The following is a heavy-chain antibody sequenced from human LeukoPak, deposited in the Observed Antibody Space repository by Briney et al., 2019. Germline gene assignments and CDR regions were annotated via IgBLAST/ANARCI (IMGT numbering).Heavy chain of an antibody. V-gene: IGHV4-34*01. CDR2: INHSGST. D-gene: IGHD3-10*01. CDR1: GGSFSGYY. J-gene: IGHJ4*02. Sequence: SETLSLTCAAYGGSFSGYYWSWIRQPPGKGLEWIGEINHSGSTNYNPSLKCRVTISVDTSKNQFSLKLSSVTAADTSVYYCARRAVRGVIKRTFTYYFDYWGQGALVTVSS. CDR3: ARRAVRGVIKRTFTYYFDY.